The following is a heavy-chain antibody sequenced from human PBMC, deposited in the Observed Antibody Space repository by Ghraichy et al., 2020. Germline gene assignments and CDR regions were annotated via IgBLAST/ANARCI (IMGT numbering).Heavy chain of an antibody. CDR2: INTDGSRT. CDR3: ARPFRDGYNWGL. D-gene: IGHD5-24*01. V-gene: IGHV3-74*01. Sequence: GGSLRLSCAASGFTFSSHWMHWVRQVPGKGLEWLSRINTDGSRTTHADSVKGRFTISRDNAKNTVYLQMNSLRVEDTAVYYCARPFRDGYNWGLWGQGTLVTVSS. J-gene: IGHJ4*02. CDR1: GFTFSSHW.